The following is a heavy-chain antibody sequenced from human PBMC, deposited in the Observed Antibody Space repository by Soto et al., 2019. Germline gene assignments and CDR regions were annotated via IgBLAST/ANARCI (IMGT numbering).Heavy chain of an antibody. CDR2: ISGSGDST. V-gene: IGHV3-23*01. D-gene: IGHD6-13*01. CDR1: GFTFSSYA. J-gene: IGHJ6*02. CDR3: AKERDGAAAGTSKFYGMAV. Sequence: EVQLLESGGGLVQPGGSLRLSCAASGFTFSSYAMSWVRQAPGKGLEWVSVISGSGDSTYYADSVRGRFTISRDNSKNTLYLQMNSRGAEDTAVYYCAKERDGAAAGTSKFYGMAVWGQGTTVTVSS.